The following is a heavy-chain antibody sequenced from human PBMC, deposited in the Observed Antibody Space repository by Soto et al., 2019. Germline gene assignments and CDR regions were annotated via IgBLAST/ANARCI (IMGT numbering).Heavy chain of an antibody. V-gene: IGHV4-34*01. D-gene: IGHD1-26*01. CDR1: GESFSGYY. CDR2: INHSGST. CDR3: ARGWYSAVLGVIYHDY. J-gene: IGHJ4*02. Sequence: SGTLSLTCAVYGESFSGYYWTWIRQPPGKGLEWIGEINHSGSTYYNPSLESRVTISVDTSKNQFSLTLNSVTAADTAVYYCARGWYSAVLGVIYHDYWGQGTLVTVSS.